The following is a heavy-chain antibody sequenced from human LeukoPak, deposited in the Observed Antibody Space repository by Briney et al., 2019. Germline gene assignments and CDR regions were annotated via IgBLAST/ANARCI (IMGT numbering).Heavy chain of an antibody. CDR2: IKQDGSEK. D-gene: IGHD2/OR15-2a*01. CDR1: GFTFNNNF. CDR3: AREGFYHFDF. V-gene: IGHV3-7*01. Sequence: TGGSLRLSCAASGFTFNNNFMSWVRQVPGKGLEWLANIKQDGSEKTYVDSVKGRFTIFRDNAKNLLYLQMNSLRAEDTAVYYCAREGFYHFDFWGQGALVTVSS. J-gene: IGHJ4*01.